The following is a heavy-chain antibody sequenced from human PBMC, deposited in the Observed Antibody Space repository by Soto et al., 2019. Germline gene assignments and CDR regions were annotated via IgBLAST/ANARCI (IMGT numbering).Heavy chain of an antibody. D-gene: IGHD6-25*01. J-gene: IGHJ4*02. CDR3: ARDLGYQTLDY. Sequence: EVQLVESGGGLVQPGGSLRLSCAASGLTFSRSWMSWARQAPGKGLQWVANINQDGSERYYLDSVMGRFTISRDNAKNSLYLQMNSLRAEDTAVYYCARDLGYQTLDYWGQGTLVTVSS. CDR2: INQDGSER. V-gene: IGHV3-7*01. CDR1: GLTFSRSW.